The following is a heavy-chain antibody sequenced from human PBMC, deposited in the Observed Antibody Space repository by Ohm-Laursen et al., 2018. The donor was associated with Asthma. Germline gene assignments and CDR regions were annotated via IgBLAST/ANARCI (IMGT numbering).Heavy chain of an antibody. J-gene: IGHJ1*01. CDR3: ARIGPEWELPGREYSLHH. D-gene: IGHD1-26*01. CDR2: ISTASTFI. Sequence: SLRLSRAASGYTFSRYGIHWVRQIPGKGLEWVASISTASTFIYYADSVRGRFTTSRDNARNSVYLQMNSLRAEDTALYYCARIGPEWELPGREYSLHHWGEGTLVTVSS. V-gene: IGHV3-21*01. CDR1: GYTFSRYG.